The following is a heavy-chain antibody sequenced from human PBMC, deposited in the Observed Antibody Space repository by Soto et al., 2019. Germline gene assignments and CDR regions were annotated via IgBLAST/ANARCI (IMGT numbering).Heavy chain of an antibody. CDR2: IYYSGST. CDR1: GGSISSGDYY. J-gene: IGHJ4*02. V-gene: IGHV4-30-4*01. D-gene: IGHD4-4*01. Sequence: PSETLSLTCTVSGGSISSGDYYWSWIRQPPGKGLEWIGYIYYSGSTYYNPSLKSRVTISVDTSKNQFSLKLSSVTAADTAVYYCAREADYSNYPYPFDYWGQGTLVTVSS. CDR3: AREADYSNYPYPFDY.